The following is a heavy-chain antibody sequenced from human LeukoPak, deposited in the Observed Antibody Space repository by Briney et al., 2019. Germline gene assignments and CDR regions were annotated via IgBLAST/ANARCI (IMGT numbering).Heavy chain of an antibody. V-gene: IGHV3-23*01. J-gene: IGHJ4*02. CDR1: GFTFSSYA. CDR2: ISGSGGNT. CDR3: AKDQYGGNPQYYFDY. Sequence: GGSLRLSCAASGFTFSSYAMSWVRQAPGKGLDCVSAISGSGGNTYYADSVKGRFTISRDNSKNTLYLQMNSLRAEDTAVYYCAKDQYGGNPQYYFDYWGQGTLVTVSS. D-gene: IGHD4-23*01.